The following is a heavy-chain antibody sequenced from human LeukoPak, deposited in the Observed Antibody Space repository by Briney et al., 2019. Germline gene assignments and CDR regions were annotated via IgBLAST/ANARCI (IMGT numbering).Heavy chain of an antibody. Sequence: GGSLRLSCAASGFTFSSYAMSWVRQAPGKGLEWVSAISGSGGSTYYADSVKGRFTISRDNSKNTLYLQMNSLRAEDTAVYYCAKGDRSGGSCLGTFDYWGQGTLVTVSS. V-gene: IGHV3-23*01. CDR3: AKGDRSGGSCLGTFDY. CDR2: ISGSGGST. D-gene: IGHD2-15*01. CDR1: GFTFSSYA. J-gene: IGHJ4*02.